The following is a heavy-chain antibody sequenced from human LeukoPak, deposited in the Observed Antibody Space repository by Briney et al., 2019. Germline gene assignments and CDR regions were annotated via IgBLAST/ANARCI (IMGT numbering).Heavy chain of an antibody. CDR3: AGYYASRGAFDI. V-gene: IGHV4-59*03. CDR1: GGSISSYY. J-gene: IGHJ3*02. D-gene: IGHD3-10*01. CDR2: FYYSGSA. Sequence: SETLSLTCTVSGGSISSYYWSWIRQPPGKGLEWIGYFYYSGSANYDPSLKSRVTISVDTSKNQFSLKLSSVTAADTAVYYCAGYYASRGAFDIWGQGTMVTVSS.